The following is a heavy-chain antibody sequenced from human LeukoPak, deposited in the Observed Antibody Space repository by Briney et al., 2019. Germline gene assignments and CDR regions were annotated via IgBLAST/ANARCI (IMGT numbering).Heavy chain of an antibody. CDR3: ARDPSGWHSMDY. CDR1: EFSFSSYW. CDR2: IRPDGSSA. D-gene: IGHD6-19*01. Sequence: PGGSLRLSCAASEFSFSSYWMHWVRQAPGKGLVWVSRIRPDGSSASYADSVRGRFTISRDNAKNTLYLQMKSLRAEETAVYYCARDPSGWHSMDYWGQGNLVTVSS. V-gene: IGHV3-74*01. J-gene: IGHJ4*02.